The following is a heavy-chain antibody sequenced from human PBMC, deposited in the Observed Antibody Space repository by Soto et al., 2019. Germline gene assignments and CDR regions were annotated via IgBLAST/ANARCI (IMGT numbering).Heavy chain of an antibody. Sequence: GGSLRLSCAASGFTFSNAWMSWVRQAPGKGLEWVGRIKSKTDGGTTDYAAPVKGRFTISRDDSKNTLYLQMNSLKTEDTAVYYCTKDFGTPLTGNDYWGQGTLVTVSS. V-gene: IGHV3-15*01. J-gene: IGHJ4*02. CDR1: GFTFSNAW. CDR2: IKSKTDGGTT. CDR3: TKDFGTPLTGNDY. D-gene: IGHD1-1*01.